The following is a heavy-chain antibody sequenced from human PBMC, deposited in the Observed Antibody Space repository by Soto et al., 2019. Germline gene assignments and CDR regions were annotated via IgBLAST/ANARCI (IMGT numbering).Heavy chain of an antibody. CDR2: IYYSGST. V-gene: IGHV4-59*01. Sequence: QVQLQESGPRLVRPAETLSLTCTVSGVSISGYYWSWIRQPPGKGLEWIGYIYYSGSTNYNPSLKSRVTISVDTSKNQFSMNLNSVTAAHTAVYYCATYSGTYYLYWGQGTLVTVSS. CDR3: ATYSGTYYLY. CDR1: GVSISGYY. D-gene: IGHD1-26*01. J-gene: IGHJ4*02.